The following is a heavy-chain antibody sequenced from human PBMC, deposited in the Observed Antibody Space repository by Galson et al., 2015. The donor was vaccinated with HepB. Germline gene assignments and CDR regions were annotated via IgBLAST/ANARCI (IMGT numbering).Heavy chain of an antibody. CDR3: ARVGGKRGYCSGGSCSTWFDP. D-gene: IGHD2-15*01. Sequence: SVKVSCKVSGGTFSSYAISWVRQAPGQGLEWMGGIIPIFGTTNYAQKFQGRVTITADESTSTAYMEVSSLRSEDTAVYCCARVGGKRGYCSGGSCSTWFDPWGQGTLVTVSS. CDR1: GGTFSSYA. V-gene: IGHV1-69*13. CDR2: IIPIFGTT. J-gene: IGHJ5*02.